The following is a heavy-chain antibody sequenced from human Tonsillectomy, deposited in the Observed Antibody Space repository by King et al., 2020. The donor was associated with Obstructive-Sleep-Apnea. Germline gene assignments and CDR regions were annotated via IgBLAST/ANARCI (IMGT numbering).Heavy chain of an antibody. Sequence: QLVQSGAEVKKPGESLKISCKGSGYSFTNYWIGWVRQMPGKGLEWMGIIFPGDSNTRYSPSFQGQVTISVAKSISTAYLHWSSLKASDTAMYYCARGYSSDWSYDWFAAWGQGTLVTVSS. CDR3: ARGYSSDWSYDWFAA. CDR1: GYSFTNYW. J-gene: IGHJ5*02. D-gene: IGHD6-19*01. V-gene: IGHV5-51*01. CDR2: IFPGDSNT.